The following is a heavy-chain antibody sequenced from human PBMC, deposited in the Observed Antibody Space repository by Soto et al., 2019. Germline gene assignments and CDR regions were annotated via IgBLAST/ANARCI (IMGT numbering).Heavy chain of an antibody. Sequence: TSETLSLTCTVSGGSVTSGSYYWSWIRQPPGKGLEWIGYIFYSGTTNQNPSLQSRVTISVDTSKNQFSLKLSSVTAADTAVYYCARNGGYENWFDPWGQGILVTVSS. CDR2: IFYSGTT. CDR3: ARNGGYENWFDP. CDR1: GGSVTSGSYY. J-gene: IGHJ5*02. V-gene: IGHV4-61*01. D-gene: IGHD1-1*01.